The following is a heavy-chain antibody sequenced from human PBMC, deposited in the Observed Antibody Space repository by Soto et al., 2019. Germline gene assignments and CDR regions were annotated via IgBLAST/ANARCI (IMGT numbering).Heavy chain of an antibody. CDR1: GFTFSSYA. V-gene: IGHV3-23*01. CDR3: VKCDYYYDSSGYYDY. CDR2: IDGSGGST. D-gene: IGHD3-22*01. J-gene: IGHJ4*02. Sequence: EVQLLESGGGLVQPGGSLRLSCAASGFTFSSYAMSWVRQAPGKGLEWVSAIDGSGGSTYYADSVKGRFNISRDKSKNTLYLQMNSLRAEDTDVNYCVKCDYYYDSSGYYDYWGQGTLVTVSS.